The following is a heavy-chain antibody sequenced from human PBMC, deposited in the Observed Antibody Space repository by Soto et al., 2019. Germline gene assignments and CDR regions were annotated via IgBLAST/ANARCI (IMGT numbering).Heavy chain of an antibody. CDR3: ARLRGDFWSGYYHYFDY. V-gene: IGHV4-59*08. Sequence: SETLSLTCTVSGGSISSYYWSWIRQPPGKGLEWIGYIYYSGSTNYNPSLKSRVTISVDTSKNQFSLKLSSVTAADTAVYYCARLRGDFWSGYYHYFDYWGQGTLVNVSS. CDR1: GGSISSYY. D-gene: IGHD3-3*01. CDR2: IYYSGST. J-gene: IGHJ4*02.